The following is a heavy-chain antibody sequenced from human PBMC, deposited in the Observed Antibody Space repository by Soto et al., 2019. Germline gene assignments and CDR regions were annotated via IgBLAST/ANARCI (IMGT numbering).Heavy chain of an antibody. CDR3: ARDAGEDSSSSGGFDP. V-gene: IGHV3-11*01. CDR2: ISSSGSTV. J-gene: IGHJ5*02. Sequence: GGSLRLSCAASGFTFSDYYMSWIRQAPGKGLEWVSYISSSGSTVYYADSVKGRFTISRDNAKNSLYLQMNSLRAEDTAVYYCARDAGEDSSSSGGFDPWGQGTLVTVSS. CDR1: GFTFSDYY. D-gene: IGHD6-6*01.